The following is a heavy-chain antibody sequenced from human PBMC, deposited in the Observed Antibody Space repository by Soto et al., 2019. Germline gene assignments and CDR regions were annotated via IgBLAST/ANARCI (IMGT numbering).Heavy chain of an antibody. V-gene: IGHV3-21*01. Sequence: GGALRLSCAASGFTFSSYSMNWVRQAPGKGLEWVSSISSSSSYIYYADSVKGRFTISRDNAKNSLYLQMNSLGAEDTAVYYYALGFAVTYSYCYGMYIRYRQSTVTVSS. D-gene: IGHD4-17*01. CDR2: ISSSSSYI. CDR3: ALGFAVTYSYCYGMYI. J-gene: IGHJ6*02. CDR1: GFTFSSYS.